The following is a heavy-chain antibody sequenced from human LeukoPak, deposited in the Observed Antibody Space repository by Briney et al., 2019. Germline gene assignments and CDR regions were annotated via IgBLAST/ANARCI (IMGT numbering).Heavy chain of an antibody. CDR3: AKIYDILTGYYSL. D-gene: IGHD3-9*01. J-gene: IGHJ4*02. CDR1: GFTFSSYA. CDR2: ISGSGGST. V-gene: IGHV3-23*01. Sequence: QPGGSLRLSCAASGFTFSSYATSWVRQAPGKGLEWVSAISGSGGSTYYADSVKGRFTISRDNSKNTLYLQMNSLRAEDTAVYYCAKIYDILTGYYSLWGQGTLVTVSS.